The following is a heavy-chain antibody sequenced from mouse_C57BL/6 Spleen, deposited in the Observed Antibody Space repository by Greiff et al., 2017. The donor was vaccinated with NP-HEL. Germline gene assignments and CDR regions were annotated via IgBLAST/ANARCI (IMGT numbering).Heavy chain of an antibody. CDR3: ARENATVVATDYFDY. D-gene: IGHD1-1*01. Sequence: EVKLLESGPGLVKPSQSLSLTCSVTGYSITSGYYWNWIRQFPGNKLEWMGYISYDGSNNYNPSLKNRISITRDTSKNQFFLKLNSVTTEDTATYYCARENATVVATDYFDYWGQGTTLTVSS. CDR2: ISYDGSN. CDR1: GYSITSGYY. J-gene: IGHJ2*01. V-gene: IGHV3-6*01.